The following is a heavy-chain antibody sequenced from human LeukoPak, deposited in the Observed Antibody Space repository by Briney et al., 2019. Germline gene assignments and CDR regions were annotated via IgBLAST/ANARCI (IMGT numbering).Heavy chain of an antibody. Sequence: GGSLRLSCAASGFTFSDYYMSWIRQAPGKGLEWVSYISSSGSTIYYADSVKGRFTISRDNAKNSLYLQMNSLRAEDTAVYYCAREDLSGSHYRVDYWGQGTLVTVSS. CDR2: ISSSGSTI. J-gene: IGHJ4*02. CDR1: GFTFSDYY. CDR3: AREDLSGSHYRVDY. D-gene: IGHD3-10*01. V-gene: IGHV3-11*04.